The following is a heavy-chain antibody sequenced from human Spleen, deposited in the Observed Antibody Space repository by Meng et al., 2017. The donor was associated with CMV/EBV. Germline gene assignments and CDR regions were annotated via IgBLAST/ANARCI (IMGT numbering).Heavy chain of an antibody. V-gene: IGHV5-51*01. J-gene: IGHJ4*02. CDR3: AKQDWNDVPDY. D-gene: IGHD1-1*01. CDR1: GYKFTDYW. CDR2: IFPADSET. Sequence: GESLKISCKASGYKFTDYWIAWVRQMPGKGLEWRGIIFPADSETRYNPSFQGQVTISVDKTISTAYLQWNSLKASDTAMYYCAKQDWNDVPDYWGQGTLVTVSS.